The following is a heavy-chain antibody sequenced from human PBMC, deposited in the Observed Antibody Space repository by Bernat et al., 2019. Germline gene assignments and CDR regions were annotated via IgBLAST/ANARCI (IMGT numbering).Heavy chain of an antibody. J-gene: IGHJ5*02. Sequence: EVQLVESGGGLVKPGGSLRLSCSASGATFSNAWMNWVRQPPGKGLEWVGRIKSKSDGETTGYAETVRGRFTISREDAKNTMYLQMNSLKSEDTAVYYCTTDGTSPDWIHANWFDTWGQGTLVTVSS. CDR3: TTDGTSPDWIHANWFDT. CDR1: GATFSNAW. V-gene: IGHV3-15*07. D-gene: IGHD1-1*01. CDR2: IKSKSDGETT.